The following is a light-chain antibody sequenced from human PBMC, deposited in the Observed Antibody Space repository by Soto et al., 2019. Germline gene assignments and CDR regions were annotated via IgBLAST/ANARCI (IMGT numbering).Light chain of an antibody. CDR3: QKYGGSPRT. CDR2: GAS. V-gene: IGKV3-20*01. Sequence: EIVLTQSPCTLSLSPGEKATLSCRASQSVSNSYLAWYPQKPGQAPSLLISGASRRTIGVPDRFSGGWSGTDVTLTIGGLEPEDFAVYYCQKYGGSPRTFGQGTKVEIK. J-gene: IGKJ1*01. CDR1: QSVSNSY.